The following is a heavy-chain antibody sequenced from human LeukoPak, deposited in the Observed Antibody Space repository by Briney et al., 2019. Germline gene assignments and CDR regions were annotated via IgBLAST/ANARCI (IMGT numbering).Heavy chain of an antibody. D-gene: IGHD3-22*01. CDR1: GYIFTRYY. CDR2: INPGGGST. Sequence: GASVKVSCKASGYIFTRYYMHWVRQAPGQGLEWMGIINPGGGSTSYAQTFQGRVTMTRDTSTSTAYMELSSLRSEDTAVYFCARDYYDTSGYPEYFQYWGQGTLVTVSS. CDR3: ARDYYDTSGYPEYFQY. J-gene: IGHJ1*01. V-gene: IGHV1-46*01.